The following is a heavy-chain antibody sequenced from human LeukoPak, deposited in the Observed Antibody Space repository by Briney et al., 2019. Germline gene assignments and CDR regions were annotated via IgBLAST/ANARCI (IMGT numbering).Heavy chain of an antibody. Sequence: PGGSLRLSCAASGFIFTSYGMHWVRQAPGKGLEGVAFIQYDGTNKYYADSVKGRFTISRDNSKNTLSLQMNSLRAEDTAVYYCAKDQSRLDYWGQGTLVTVSS. CDR1: GFIFTSYG. V-gene: IGHV3-30*02. CDR3: AKDQSRLDY. CDR2: IQYDGTNK. J-gene: IGHJ4*02.